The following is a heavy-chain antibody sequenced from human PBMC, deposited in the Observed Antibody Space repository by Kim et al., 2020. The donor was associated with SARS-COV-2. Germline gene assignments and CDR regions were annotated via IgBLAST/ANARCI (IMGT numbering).Heavy chain of an antibody. D-gene: IGHD5-12*01. CDR2: ISYDGSNK. J-gene: IGHJ4*02. Sequence: GGSLRLSCAASGFTFSRYGMHWVRQAPGKGLEWVAVISYDGSNKYYADSVKGRFTISRDNSRNTLYLQMNSLRAEDTAVYYCAKQSRDGYNFNYWGQGTL. CDR1: GFTFSRYG. V-gene: IGHV3-30*18. CDR3: AKQSRDGYNFNY.